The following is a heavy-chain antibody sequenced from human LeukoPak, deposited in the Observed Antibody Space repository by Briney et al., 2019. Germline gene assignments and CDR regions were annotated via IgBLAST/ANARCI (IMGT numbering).Heavy chain of an antibody. CDR3: ARGSKWFGEGAAFDI. CDR2: ISYDGSNK. V-gene: IGHV3-30-3*01. CDR1: GFTFSSYA. D-gene: IGHD3-10*01. Sequence: GRSLRLSCAASGFTFSSYAMHWVRQAPGKGLEWVAVISYDGSNKYYADSVKGRFTISRDNSKNTLYLQMNSLRAEDTAVYYCARGSKWFGEGAAFDIWGQGTMVTVSS. J-gene: IGHJ3*02.